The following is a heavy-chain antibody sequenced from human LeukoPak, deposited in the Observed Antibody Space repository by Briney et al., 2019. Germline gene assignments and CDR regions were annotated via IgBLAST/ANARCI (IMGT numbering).Heavy chain of an antibody. D-gene: IGHD6-6*01. Sequence: ASVKVSCKASGYTLTSYYMHWVRQAPGQGLEWMGIINPSGGSTSYAQKFQGRVTMTRDMSTSTVYMELSSLRSEDTAVYYCARDSYYSSSSLGFDYWGQGTLVTVSS. CDR1: GYTLTSYY. CDR3: ARDSYYSSSSLGFDY. J-gene: IGHJ4*02. V-gene: IGHV1-46*01. CDR2: INPSGGST.